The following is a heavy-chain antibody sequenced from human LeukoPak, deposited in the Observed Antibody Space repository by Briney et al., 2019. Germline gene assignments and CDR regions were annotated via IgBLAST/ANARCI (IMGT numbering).Heavy chain of an antibody. V-gene: IGHV1-69*04. CDR3: ARFGVTVPGTYGLDV. CDR1: GGTFSSYA. Sequence: GASVKVSCKASGGTFSSYAISWVRQAPGQGLEWMGRIIPILGIANYAQKFQGRVTITADKSTSTAYMELSSLRSEDTAVYYCARFGVTVPGTYGLDVWGQGTTVTVSS. J-gene: IGHJ6*02. CDR2: IIPILGIA. D-gene: IGHD6-19*01.